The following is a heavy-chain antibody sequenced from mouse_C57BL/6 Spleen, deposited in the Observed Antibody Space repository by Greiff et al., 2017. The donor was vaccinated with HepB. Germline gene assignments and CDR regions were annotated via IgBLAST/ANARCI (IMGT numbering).Heavy chain of an antibody. Sequence: EVKLVESGPGLVKPSQSLSLTCSVTGYSITSGYYWNWIRQFPGNKLEWMGYISYDGSNNYNPSLKNRISITRDTSKNQFFLKLNSVTTEDTATYYCARDAGTEWYFDVWGTGTTVTVSS. CDR3: ARDAGTEWYFDV. D-gene: IGHD4-1*01. J-gene: IGHJ1*03. V-gene: IGHV3-6*01. CDR2: ISYDGSN. CDR1: GYSITSGYY.